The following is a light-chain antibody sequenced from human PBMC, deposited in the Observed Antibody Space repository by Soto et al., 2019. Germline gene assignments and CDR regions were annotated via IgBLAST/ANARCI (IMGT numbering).Light chain of an antibody. V-gene: IGKV3-11*01. CDR2: DAS. CDR3: QQRSHWI. Sequence: EIVLTQSPATLSLSPGERATLSCRASQSISSYLAWYQHKPGQAPRLLIYDASNRATGIPARFSGSGSGTDFTLTISSLEPEDSAFYYCQQRSHWIFGHGTTVDIK. J-gene: IGKJ3*01. CDR1: QSISSY.